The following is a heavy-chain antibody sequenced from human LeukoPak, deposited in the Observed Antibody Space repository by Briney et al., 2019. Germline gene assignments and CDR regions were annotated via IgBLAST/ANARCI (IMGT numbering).Heavy chain of an antibody. Sequence: GRSLRLSCTASGFTFSNCGMHWVRQAPGKRLEWVAVFSYDGSDIYYGDSVKGRFTISRDIFKNTLYLQMNSLRAEDTAVYYCVKEQSSGGYRVADYWGQGTLVTVSS. D-gene: IGHD6-19*01. V-gene: IGHV3-30*18. CDR2: FSYDGSDI. CDR3: VKEQSSGGYRVADY. CDR1: GFTFSNCG. J-gene: IGHJ4*02.